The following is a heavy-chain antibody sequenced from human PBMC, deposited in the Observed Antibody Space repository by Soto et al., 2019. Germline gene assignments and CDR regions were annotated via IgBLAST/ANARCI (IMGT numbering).Heavy chain of an antibody. J-gene: IGHJ4*02. Sequence: QVQLVQSGAEVKKPGSSVKVSCKASGGTFSSYAISWVRQAPGQGLEWMGGIIPIFGTANYAQKFQGRVTIIADESTSTAYMELSSLRSEDTAVYYCARDILGYDFWSGYYGYWGQGTLVTVSS. CDR1: GGTFSSYA. CDR2: IIPIFGTA. V-gene: IGHV1-69*01. D-gene: IGHD3-3*01. CDR3: ARDILGYDFWSGYYGY.